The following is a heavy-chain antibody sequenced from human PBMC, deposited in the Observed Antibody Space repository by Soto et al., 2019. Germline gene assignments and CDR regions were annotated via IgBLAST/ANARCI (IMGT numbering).Heavy chain of an antibody. CDR3: ANTREQWLEAACDY. Sequence: PGGSLRLSCAASGFTFSSYAMSWVRQAPGKGLEWVSAISGSGGSTYYADSVKGRFTISRDNSKNTLYLQMNSLRAEDTAVYYCANTREQWLEAACDYWGQGTLVTVSS. D-gene: IGHD6-19*01. CDR2: ISGSGGST. CDR1: GFTFSSYA. J-gene: IGHJ4*02. V-gene: IGHV3-23*01.